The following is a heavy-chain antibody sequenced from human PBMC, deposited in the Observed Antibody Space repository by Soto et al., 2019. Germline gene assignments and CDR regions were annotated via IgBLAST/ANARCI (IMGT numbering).Heavy chain of an antibody. CDR1: GFTFNTYV. J-gene: IGHJ4*02. CDR3: ASRALEHCGGASCYGPFDY. D-gene: IGHD2-15*01. CDR2: ITVSGGST. V-gene: IGHV3-23*01. Sequence: EVQLLESGGGLVQPGGSLRLSCAVSGFTFNTYVITWVRQAAGRGLEWVSSITVSGGSTHYADSVKGRFTISRDNSKNMVFLPMNSLRAEDTALYYCASRALEHCGGASCYGPFDYWGQGTLVTVSS.